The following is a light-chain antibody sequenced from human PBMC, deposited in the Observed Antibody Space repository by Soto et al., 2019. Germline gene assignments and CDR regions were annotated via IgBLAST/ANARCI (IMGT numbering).Light chain of an antibody. Sequence: QSVLTQPPSVSGAPGQTVTISCTGSSSNIGAGYDVHWYQQLPGTAPKVLIYNNNDRPSGVPDRFSGSKSGTSASLAITGLQAEDEADYYCQSYDSSQSGPHYVFGTGTKLTVL. V-gene: IGLV1-40*01. CDR2: NNN. J-gene: IGLJ1*01. CDR1: SSNIGAGYD. CDR3: QSYDSSQSGPHYV.